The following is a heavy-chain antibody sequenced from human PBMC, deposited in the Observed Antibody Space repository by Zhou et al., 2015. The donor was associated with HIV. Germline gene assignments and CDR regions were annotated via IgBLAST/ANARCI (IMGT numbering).Heavy chain of an antibody. CDR3: AIHLHCSGGSCYPSPGANYYYYYMDV. Sequence: QVQLVQSGAEVKKPGSSVKVSCKASGGTFSSYAISWVRQAPGQGLEWMGGIIPIFGTANYAQKFQGRVTITADESTSTAYMELSSLRSEDTAVYYCAIHLHCSGGSCYPSPGANYYYYYMDVWGKGTTVTVSS. CDR2: IIPIFGTA. CDR1: GGTFSSYA. V-gene: IGHV1-69*01. D-gene: IGHD2-15*01. J-gene: IGHJ6*03.